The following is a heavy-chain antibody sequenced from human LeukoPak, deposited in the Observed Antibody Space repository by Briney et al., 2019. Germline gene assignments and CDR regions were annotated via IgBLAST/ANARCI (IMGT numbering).Heavy chain of an antibody. D-gene: IGHD3-22*01. CDR1: GYSISSGYY. V-gene: IGHV4-38-2*01. J-gene: IGHJ4*02. Sequence: SETLSLTCAVSGYSISSGYYWGWIRQPPGRGLEWIGSIYHRGSTYYNPSLKCRVTISVYTSKNQFSLKLSSVTAADTAVYYCARHDDYYDSSGCFDYWGQGTLVTVSS. CDR2: IYHRGST. CDR3: ARHDDYYDSSGCFDY.